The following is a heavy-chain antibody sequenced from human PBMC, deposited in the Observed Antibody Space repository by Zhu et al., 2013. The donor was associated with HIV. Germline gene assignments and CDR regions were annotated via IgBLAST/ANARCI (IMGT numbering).Heavy chain of an antibody. D-gene: IGHD4-17*01. CDR3: ARADYGGNPTGYFDY. Sequence: QVQLVQSGAEVKKPGASVRVSCKASGYTFTSLGITWVRQAPGQGLEWMAWISGYDGDTKYAQNLQGRLTLTTDTSTSTAYMELRSLRSDDTAIYYCARADYGGNPTGYFDYWGQGTLVTVSS. CDR2: ISGYDGDT. CDR1: GYTFTSLG. J-gene: IGHJ4*02. V-gene: IGHV1-18*01.